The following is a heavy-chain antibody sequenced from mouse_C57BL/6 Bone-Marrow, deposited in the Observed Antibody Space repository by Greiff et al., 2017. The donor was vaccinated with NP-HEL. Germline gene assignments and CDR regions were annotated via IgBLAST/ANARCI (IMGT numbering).Heavy chain of an antibody. V-gene: IGHV3-6*01. CDR2: ISYDGSN. Sequence: EVKLQESGPGLVKPSQSLSLTCSVTGYSITSGYYWNWIRQFPGNKLEWMGYISYDGSNNYNPSLKNRISITRDTSKNQFFLKLNSVTTEDTATYYCARVDGYYPFAYWGQGTLVTVSA. CDR1: GYSITSGYY. J-gene: IGHJ3*01. CDR3: ARVDGYYPFAY. D-gene: IGHD2-3*01.